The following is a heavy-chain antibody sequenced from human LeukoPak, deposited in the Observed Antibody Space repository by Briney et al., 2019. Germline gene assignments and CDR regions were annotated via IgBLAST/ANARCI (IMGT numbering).Heavy chain of an antibody. CDR1: GFTFSSYA. CDR3: AKGLSGWSPFDP. J-gene: IGHJ5*02. V-gene: IGHV3-23*01. CDR2: ISGSGGST. D-gene: IGHD6-19*01. Sequence: HPGGSLRLSCAASGFTFSSYAMSWVRQAPGKGLEWVSAISGSGGSTYYADSVKGRFTISRDNSKNTQYLQMNSLRAEDTAVYYCAKGLSGWSPFDPWGQGTLVTVSS.